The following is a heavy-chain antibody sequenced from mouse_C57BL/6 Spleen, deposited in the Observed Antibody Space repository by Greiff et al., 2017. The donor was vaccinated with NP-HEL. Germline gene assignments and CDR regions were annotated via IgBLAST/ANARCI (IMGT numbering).Heavy chain of an antibody. Sequence: EVMLVESGGGLVQPGGSLSLSCAASGFTFTDYYMSWVRQPPGKALEWLGFIRNKANGYTTEYSESVKGRFTISRDNSQSILYLQMNALRAEDSATYYCARSLTLYWYFDVWGTGTTVTVSS. J-gene: IGHJ1*03. D-gene: IGHD4-1*01. V-gene: IGHV7-3*01. CDR1: GFTFTDYY. CDR3: ARSLTLYWYFDV. CDR2: IRNKANGYTT.